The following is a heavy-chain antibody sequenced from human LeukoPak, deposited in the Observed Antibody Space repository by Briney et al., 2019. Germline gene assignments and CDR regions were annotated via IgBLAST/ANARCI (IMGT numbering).Heavy chain of an antibody. Sequence: GASVKVSCKASGYTLTSYDINWVRQATGQGLEWMGWMNPNSGNTGYAQKFQGRVTITRNTSISTAYMELSSLRSEDTAVYYCARARAVAAKGNAFDIWGQGTMVTVSS. J-gene: IGHJ3*02. D-gene: IGHD6-19*01. CDR3: ARARAVAAKGNAFDI. V-gene: IGHV1-8*03. CDR1: GYTLTSYD. CDR2: MNPNSGNT.